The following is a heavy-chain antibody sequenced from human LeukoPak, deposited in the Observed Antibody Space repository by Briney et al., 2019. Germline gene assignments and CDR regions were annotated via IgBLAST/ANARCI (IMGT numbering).Heavy chain of an antibody. CDR1: GGSISSSSYY. CDR2: IYYSGST. Sequence: SETLSLTCTVSGGSISSSSYYWGWIRQPPGRGLEWIGSIYYSGSTYYNPSLKSRVTISVDTSKNQFPLKLSSVTAADTAVYYCAREYGDYVSAWFDPWGQGTLVTVSS. J-gene: IGHJ5*02. V-gene: IGHV4-39*06. CDR3: AREYGDYVSAWFDP. D-gene: IGHD4-17*01.